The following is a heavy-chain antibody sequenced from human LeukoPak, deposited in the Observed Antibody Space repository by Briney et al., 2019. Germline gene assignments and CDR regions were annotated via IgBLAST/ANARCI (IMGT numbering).Heavy chain of an antibody. CDR3: ARDPGISEAGTVGHFDY. D-gene: IGHD6-13*01. J-gene: IGHJ4*02. CDR2: IKHDGRDI. CDR1: GFTFSSYW. V-gene: IGHV3-7*01. Sequence: GGSLRLSCATSGFTFSSYWMSWVRQVPGKGLEWVANIKHDGRDIYYLDSVKGRFTISRDNAKNSLFLQMNSLRAEDTAVYYCARDPGISEAGTVGHFDYWGQGTLVTVSS.